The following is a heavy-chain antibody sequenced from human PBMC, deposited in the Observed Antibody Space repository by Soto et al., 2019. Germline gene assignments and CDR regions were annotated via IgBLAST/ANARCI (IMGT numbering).Heavy chain of an antibody. Sequence: ASVKVSCKTSGYNFTHYKFHWVRPAPGQGLEWMGWVDPNGGGSNSAQKFQGSVTMTWDTSITTAYLDLTRLTTNDTATYFCATWVDYGDFEGFDFWGQGTLVTVSS. D-gene: IGHD4-17*01. CDR2: VDPNGGGS. J-gene: IGHJ4*02. V-gene: IGHV1-2*04. CDR3: ATWVDYGDFEGFDF. CDR1: GYNFTHYK.